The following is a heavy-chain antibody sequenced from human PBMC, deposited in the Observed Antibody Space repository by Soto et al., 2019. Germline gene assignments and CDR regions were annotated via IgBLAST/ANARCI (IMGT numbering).Heavy chain of an antibody. J-gene: IGHJ6*02. Sequence: GSLKISCKGFGYSFTNYWINWVRQMPGRGLEWMGRIDPTDSYTNYSPSLQGHVSISVDKSISTAYLQWSSLKASDTAMYYCARPRFASSTAYGLDVWGQGTTVTVSS. CDR2: IDPTDSYT. V-gene: IGHV5-10-1*01. D-gene: IGHD6-6*01. CDR3: ARPRFASSTAYGLDV. CDR1: GYSFTNYW.